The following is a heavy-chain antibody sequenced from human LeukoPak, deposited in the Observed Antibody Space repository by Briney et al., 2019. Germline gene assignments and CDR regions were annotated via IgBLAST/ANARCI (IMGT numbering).Heavy chain of an antibody. CDR3: ARAYGSGSYYYGKHRPWFDP. CDR1: GYTFTSYY. V-gene: IGHV1-46*01. CDR2: INPSGGST. D-gene: IGHD3-10*01. Sequence: ASVKVSCKASGYTFTSYYMHWVRQAPGQGLEWMGIINPSGGSTSYAQKFQGRVTMNRDMSTSTVYMELSSLRSEDTAVYYCARAYGSGSYYYGKHRPWFDPWGQGTLVTVSS. J-gene: IGHJ5*02.